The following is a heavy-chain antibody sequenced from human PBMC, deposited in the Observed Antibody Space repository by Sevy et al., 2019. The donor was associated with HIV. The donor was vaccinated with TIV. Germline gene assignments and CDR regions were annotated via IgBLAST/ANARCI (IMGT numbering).Heavy chain of an antibody. CDR3: ARSPPVTDDTSGYYGMDV. J-gene: IGHJ6*02. CDR2: ISSSSSYI. Sequence: GGSLRLSCAASGFTFSSYSMNWVRQAPGKGLEWVSSISSSSSYIYYAVSVKGRFTISRDNAKNSLYLQMNSLRAEDTAVYYCARSPPVTDDTSGYYGMDVWGQGTTVTVSS. CDR1: GFTFSSYS. D-gene: IGHD2-21*02. V-gene: IGHV3-21*01.